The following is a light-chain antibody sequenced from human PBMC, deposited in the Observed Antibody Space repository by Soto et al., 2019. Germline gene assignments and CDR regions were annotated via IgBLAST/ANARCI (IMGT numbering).Light chain of an antibody. J-gene: IGLJ2*01. Sequence: QSVLTQPASMSGSPGQSITISCTGTSSDVGGYNYVSWYQQHPGKAPKLMIYDVSYRPSGVSNRFSGSKSGNTASLTISGLQAEDEADYYCTSYTSSSTLEVFGGGTKLTVL. CDR1: SSDVGGYNY. CDR2: DVS. V-gene: IGLV2-14*01. CDR3: TSYTSSSTLEV.